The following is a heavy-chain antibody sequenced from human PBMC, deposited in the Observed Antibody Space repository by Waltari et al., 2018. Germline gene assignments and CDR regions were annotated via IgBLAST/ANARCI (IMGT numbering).Heavy chain of an antibody. CDR3: ARLYCSRGCYMDV. Sequence: QVQLQQWGAGLLKPSETLSLTCAVYGGSFSGYYWSWIRQPPGKGLEWIGEINQSGGTNYNPSLKSRVTISVDTSKNQFSLRLSSVTAADTAVYYCARLYCSRGCYMDVWGKGTTVTVSS. J-gene: IGHJ6*03. CDR2: INQSGGT. CDR1: GGSFSGYY. D-gene: IGHD2-2*01. V-gene: IGHV4-34*01.